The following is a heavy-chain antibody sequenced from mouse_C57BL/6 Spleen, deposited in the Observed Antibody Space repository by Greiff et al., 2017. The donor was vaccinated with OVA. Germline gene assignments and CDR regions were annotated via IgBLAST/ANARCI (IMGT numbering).Heavy chain of an antibody. CDR3: ARRGGPWYFDG. CDR2: IDPSDSYT. J-gene: IGHJ1*03. V-gene: IGHV1-50*01. CDR1: GYTFTSYW. Sequence: QVQLQQSGAELVKPGASVKLSCKASGYTFTSYWMQWVKQRPGQGLEWIGEIDPSDSYTNYNQKFKGKATLTVDTSSSTAYLQLRSLPSADSAVYYCARRGGPWYFDGWGTGTTVTVSS.